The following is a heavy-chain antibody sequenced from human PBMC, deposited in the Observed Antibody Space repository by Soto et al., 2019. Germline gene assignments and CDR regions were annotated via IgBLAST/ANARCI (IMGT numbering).Heavy chain of an antibody. V-gene: IGHV4-4*07. CDR3: VRGSSYSVYDF. J-gene: IGHJ4*02. Sequence: SETLSLTCTVSGGSISGHSWIWIRQPAGKGLEWIGHIYPSGSTSYNPSLRSRVTMSLDTSSNQIFLNLTSLTAADTAVFYCVRGSSYSVYDFWGPGXLVTVSS. CDR1: GGSISGHS. D-gene: IGHD5-12*01. CDR2: IYPSGST.